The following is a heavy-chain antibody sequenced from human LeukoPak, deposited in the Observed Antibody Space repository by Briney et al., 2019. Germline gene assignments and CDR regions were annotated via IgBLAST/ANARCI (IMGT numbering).Heavy chain of an antibody. CDR1: GYTFTSYG. D-gene: IGHD6-19*01. J-gene: IGHJ6*02. CDR3: ARSFQQWLVDYYYYGMDV. V-gene: IGHV1-18*01. Sequence: EASVKVSCKASGYTFTSYGISWVRQAPGQGLEWMGWISAYNGNTNYAQKLQGRVTMTTDTSTSTAYIELSSLRSEDTAVYYCARSFQQWLVDYYYYGMDVWGQGTTVTVSS. CDR2: ISAYNGNT.